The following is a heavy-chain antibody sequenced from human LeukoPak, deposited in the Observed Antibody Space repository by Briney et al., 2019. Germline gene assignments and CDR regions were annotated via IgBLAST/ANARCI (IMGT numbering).Heavy chain of an antibody. CDR3: ARYGRIAAAGIDY. Sequence: GASVKVSCKASGYSFTSHYMHWVRQAPGQGLEWMGIINPSGGSTNYAQKFQGRVTMTRDMSTSTVYMELSSLRSEDTAVYYCARYGRIAAAGIDYWGQGTLVTVSS. V-gene: IGHV1-46*01. CDR2: INPSGGST. CDR1: GYSFTSHY. J-gene: IGHJ4*02. D-gene: IGHD6-13*01.